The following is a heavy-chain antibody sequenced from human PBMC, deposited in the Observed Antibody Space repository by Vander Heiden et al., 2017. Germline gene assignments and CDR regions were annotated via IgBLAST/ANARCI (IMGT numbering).Heavy chain of an antibody. D-gene: IGHD2-2*01. CDR1: GGSISSYY. Sequence: QVQLQESGPGLVKPSETRSLTCTVSGGSISSYYWSWIRQPPGKGLEWIGYIYYSGSTNYNPSLKSRVTISVDTSKNQFSLKLSSVTAADKAVYYCARDSKIIGLSRVYYYYGMDVWGQGTTVTVSS. CDR2: IYYSGST. J-gene: IGHJ6*02. V-gene: IGHV4-59*01. CDR3: ARDSKIIGLSRVYYYYGMDV.